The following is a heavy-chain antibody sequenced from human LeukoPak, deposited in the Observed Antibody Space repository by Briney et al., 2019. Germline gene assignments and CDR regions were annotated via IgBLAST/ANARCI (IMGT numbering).Heavy chain of an antibody. J-gene: IGHJ6*02. V-gene: IGHV4-59*08. Sequence: SETLSLTCTVSRGSISPYYWSWIRQPPGKGLEWIGYIYYTGNTKYNPSLKSRITISVDTSNNQFSLKLTSVTAADTAVYYCARHEFPYYRSAPRSRYYYGMDVWGQGTTVAVSS. D-gene: IGHD3-10*01. CDR1: RGSISPYY. CDR3: ARHEFPYYRSAPRSRYYYGMDV. CDR2: IYYTGNT.